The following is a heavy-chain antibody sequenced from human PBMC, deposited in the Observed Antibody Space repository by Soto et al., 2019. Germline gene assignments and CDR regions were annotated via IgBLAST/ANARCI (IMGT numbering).Heavy chain of an antibody. CDR2: VYYTGST. Sequence: PSETLSLTCSVSGGSISGSYWSWIRQSPGKGLEWLGYVYYTGSTNYSPSLRSRVSISVDTSKNEFSLRLSSVTAADTAVYFCARRVAGTGAHIDYWGKGTQCTASS. D-gene: IGHD3-10*01. CDR1: GGSISGSY. CDR3: ARRVAGTGAHIDY. V-gene: IGHV4-59*01. J-gene: IGHJ4*02.